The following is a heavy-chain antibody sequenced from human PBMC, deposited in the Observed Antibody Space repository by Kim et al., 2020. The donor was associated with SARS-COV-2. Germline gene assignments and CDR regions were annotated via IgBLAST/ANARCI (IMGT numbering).Heavy chain of an antibody. Sequence: SETLSLTRTVSGGSISSGDFYWSWIRQPPGKGLEWIGYIYSSGSTHSNPSLKSRVSISLDTSRNQFSLKVSSVTAADTAVYYCSADGLEAGDYWGQGTLV. V-gene: IGHV4-30-4*01. CDR2: IYSSGST. D-gene: IGHD2-15*01. J-gene: IGHJ4*02. CDR3: SADGLEAGDY. CDR1: GGSISSGDFY.